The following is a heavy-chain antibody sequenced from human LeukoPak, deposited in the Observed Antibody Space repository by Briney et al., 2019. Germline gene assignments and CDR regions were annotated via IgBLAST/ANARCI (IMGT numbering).Heavy chain of an antibody. Sequence: PSETLSLTCTVSGGSISSYYWSWIRQPPGKGLEWIGYIYYSGSTNYNPSLKSRVTISVDTSKNQFSLKLSSVTAADTAVYYCAREITMVRGVLDYWGQGTLVTVSS. V-gene: IGHV4-59*01. CDR3: AREITMVRGVLDY. CDR2: IYYSGST. J-gene: IGHJ4*02. CDR1: GGSISSYY. D-gene: IGHD3-10*01.